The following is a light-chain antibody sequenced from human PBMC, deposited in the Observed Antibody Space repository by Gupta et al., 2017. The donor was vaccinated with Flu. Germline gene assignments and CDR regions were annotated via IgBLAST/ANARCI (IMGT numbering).Light chain of an antibody. CDR2: GAS. J-gene: IGKJ2*01. Sequence: EIVMTQSPATLSVSPGERATISGRASQSVSRNLAWYQQKPGQAPRLLIFGASTRATGIPARFSGSGSGTEFTLTISSLQSEDFAVYYCQQYNNWPPYTFGQGTKLEIK. V-gene: IGKV3-15*01. CDR1: QSVSRN. CDR3: QQYNNWPPYT.